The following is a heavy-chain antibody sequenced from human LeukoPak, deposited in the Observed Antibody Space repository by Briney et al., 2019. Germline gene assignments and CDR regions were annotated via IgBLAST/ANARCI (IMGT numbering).Heavy chain of an antibody. CDR1: GGSISSGGYS. V-gene: IGHV4-30-2*01. D-gene: IGHD2-2*01. CDR3: ARGFSTNWFDP. Sequence: SPETLSLTCAVSGGSISSGGYSWSWIRQPPGKGLEWIGYIYHSGSTYYNPSLKSRVTISVDRSKNQFSLKLSSVTAADTAVYYCARGFSTNWFDPWGQGTLVTVSS. J-gene: IGHJ5*02. CDR2: IYHSGST.